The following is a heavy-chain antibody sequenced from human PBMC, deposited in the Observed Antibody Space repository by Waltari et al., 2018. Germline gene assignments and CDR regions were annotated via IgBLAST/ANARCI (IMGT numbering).Heavy chain of an antibody. D-gene: IGHD6-19*01. CDR3: AEDSRGYSGWVDY. Sequence: EVQLVESGGVVVQPGGSLRLSCAASGFTFDDYAMHWVRQAPGKGLEWVSLISWEGSTTSYADSVKGRFTISRDNSKNSLYLQMNSLRAEDNALYYCAEDSRGYSGWVDYWDQGTLVTVSS. J-gene: IGHJ4*02. CDR1: GFTFDDYA. V-gene: IGHV3-43D*03. CDR2: ISWEGSTT.